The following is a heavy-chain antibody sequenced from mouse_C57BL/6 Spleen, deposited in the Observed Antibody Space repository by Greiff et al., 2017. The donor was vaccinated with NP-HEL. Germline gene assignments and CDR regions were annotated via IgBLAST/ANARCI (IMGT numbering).Heavy chain of an antibody. V-gene: IGHV1-18*01. CDR1: GYTFTDYN. CDR3: ASRQLRLPAWFAY. D-gene: IGHD3-2*02. Sequence: EVQLQESGPELVKPGASVKIPCKASGYTFTDYNMDWVKQSHGKSLEWIGDINPNNGGTIYNQKFKGKATLTVDKSSSTAYMELRSLTSEDTAVYYCASRQLRLPAWFAYWGQGTLVTVSA. CDR2: INPNNGGT. J-gene: IGHJ3*01.